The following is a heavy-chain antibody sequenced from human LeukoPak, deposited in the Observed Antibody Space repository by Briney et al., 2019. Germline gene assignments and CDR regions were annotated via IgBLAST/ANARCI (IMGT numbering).Heavy chain of an antibody. V-gene: IGHV1-2*02. D-gene: IGHD6-19*01. CDR3: ARDRRGNGWDFDY. Sequence: ASGKVSCKASGYTFTGYYMHWVRQAPGQGHEWMGWFNPNSGGTNYAQKFQGRVTMARDTSISTAYMDLSRLTSDDTAVYYCARDRRGNGWDFDYWGQGTLVTVAS. CDR2: FNPNSGGT. J-gene: IGHJ4*02. CDR1: GYTFTGYY.